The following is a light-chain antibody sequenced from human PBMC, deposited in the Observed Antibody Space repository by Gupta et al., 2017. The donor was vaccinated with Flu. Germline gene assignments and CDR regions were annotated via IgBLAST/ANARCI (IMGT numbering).Light chain of an antibody. CDR1: QSVSSY. CDR2: DAS. CDR3: QLRSNWPPFT. V-gene: IGKV3-11*01. Sequence: EIVLTQSPATLSLSQGERSTLSCRASQSVSSYLAGYQQKPGQAPRLLIYDASNRAAGIRARFSGSGSWTDFTPTISSLVPEDFAVFYCQLRSNWPPFTFGPGTKVDIK. J-gene: IGKJ3*01.